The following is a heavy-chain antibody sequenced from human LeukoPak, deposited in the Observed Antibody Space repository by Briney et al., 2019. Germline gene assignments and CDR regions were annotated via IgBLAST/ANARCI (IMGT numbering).Heavy chain of an antibody. CDR3: ARGLQPYRGGNFDY. CDR2: IYYSGST. V-gene: IGHV4-59*06. CDR1: GGSISSYY. J-gene: IGHJ4*02. D-gene: IGHD4-11*01. Sequence: KTSETLSLACTVSGGSISSYYWSWIRQHPGKGLEWIGYIYYSGSTYYNPSLKSRVTISVDTSKNQFSLKLSSVTAADTAVYYCARGLQPYRGGNFDYWGQGTLVTVSS.